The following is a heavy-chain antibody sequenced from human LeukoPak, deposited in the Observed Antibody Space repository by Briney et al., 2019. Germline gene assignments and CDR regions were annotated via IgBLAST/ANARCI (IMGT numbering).Heavy chain of an antibody. Sequence: SQTLSLTCTVSGGSISSGGYYWSWIRQHPGKGLERIGYIYYSGSTYYNPSLKSRVTISVDTSKNQFSLKLSSVTAADTAVYYCARGYDSFFDYWGQGTLVTVSS. D-gene: IGHD3-22*01. V-gene: IGHV4-31*03. CDR3: ARGYDSFFDY. CDR2: IYYSGST. J-gene: IGHJ4*02. CDR1: GGSISSGGYY.